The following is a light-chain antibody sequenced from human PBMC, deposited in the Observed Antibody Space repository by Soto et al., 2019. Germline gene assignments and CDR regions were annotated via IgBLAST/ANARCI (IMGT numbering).Light chain of an antibody. J-gene: IGKJ2*01. CDR3: QQYGGSPQMYT. V-gene: IGKV3-20*01. Sequence: ETVLTQSPGTLSLSPGERATLSCRASQSVSSSYLTWYQQKPGQAPRLLIYGTSTRAIGIPDRFSGSGSGTDVTLTISRLEPEDFAVYYCQQYGGSPQMYTFGQGTKLEIK. CDR2: GTS. CDR1: QSVSSSY.